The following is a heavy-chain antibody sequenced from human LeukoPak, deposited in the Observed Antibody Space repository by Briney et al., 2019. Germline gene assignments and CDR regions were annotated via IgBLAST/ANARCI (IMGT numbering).Heavy chain of an antibody. CDR1: GYSISSGYY. Sequence: SETLSLTCTVSGYSISSGYYWGWIRQPSGKGLEWIGSIYHSGSTYYNPSLKSRVTISVDTSKNQFSLKLSSVTAADTAVYYCARDIVEEAYYYYYMDVWAKGPRSPSP. J-gene: IGHJ6*03. D-gene: IGHD2-15*01. CDR2: IYHSGST. V-gene: IGHV4-38-2*02. CDR3: ARDIVEEAYYYYYMDV.